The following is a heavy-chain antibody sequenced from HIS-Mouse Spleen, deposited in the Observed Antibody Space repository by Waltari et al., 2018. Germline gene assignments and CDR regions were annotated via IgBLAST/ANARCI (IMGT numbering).Heavy chain of an antibody. CDR3: AREIPYSSSWYDWYFDL. CDR1: GGSISSSSYY. J-gene: IGHJ2*01. D-gene: IGHD6-13*01. V-gene: IGHV4-39*07. CDR2: IYYSGST. Sequence: QLQLQESGPGLVKPSETLSLTCTVSGGSISSSSYYWGWIRQPPGKGLEWIGSIYYSGSTYYNPSRKRRVTISGDTSKNQFSLKLSSVTAADTDVYYCAREIPYSSSWYDWYFDLWGRGTLVTVSS.